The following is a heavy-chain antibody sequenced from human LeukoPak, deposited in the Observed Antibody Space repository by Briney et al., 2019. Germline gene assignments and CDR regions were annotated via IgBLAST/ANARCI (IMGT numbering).Heavy chain of an antibody. V-gene: IGHV3-11*01. CDR1: GFTFSDYY. D-gene: IGHD3-22*01. J-gene: IGHJ4*02. CDR3: ARYHYDSSGSPFNDY. CDR2: ISSSGSTI. Sequence: GGSLRLSCAASGFTFSDYYMSWIRQAPGKGLEWVSYISSSGSTIYYADSVKGRFTISRDNAKNSLYLQMNSLRAEDTAVYYCARYHYDSSGSPFNDYWGQGTLVTVSS.